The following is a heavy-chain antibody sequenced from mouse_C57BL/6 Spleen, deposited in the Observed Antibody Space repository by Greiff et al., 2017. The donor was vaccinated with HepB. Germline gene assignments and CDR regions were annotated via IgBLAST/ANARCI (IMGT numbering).Heavy chain of an antibody. CDR2: IYPGDGDT. V-gene: IGHV1-80*01. D-gene: IGHD2-5*01. CDR1: GYAFSSYW. CDR3: ARPYSNYLYYFDY. Sequence: VQLQQSGAELVKPGASVKISCKASGYAFSSYWMNWVKQRPGKGLEWIGQIYPGDGDTNYNGKFKGKATLTADKSSSTAYMQLSILTSEDSAVYFCARPYSNYLYYFDYWGQGTTLTVSS. J-gene: IGHJ2*01.